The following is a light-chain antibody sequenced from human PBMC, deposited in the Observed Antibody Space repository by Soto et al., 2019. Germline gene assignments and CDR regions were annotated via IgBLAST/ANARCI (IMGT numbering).Light chain of an antibody. Sequence: EIVLTQSPGTLSLSPGERATLSCRASQSVSSSYLAWYQQKPGQAPRLLIYGASSRPTGIPDRFSGSGSGTDFTLTFSRLEPEDFAVYYCQQYGSSSWTFGQGTKVEIK. V-gene: IGKV3-20*01. CDR2: GAS. CDR1: QSVSSSY. CDR3: QQYGSSSWT. J-gene: IGKJ1*01.